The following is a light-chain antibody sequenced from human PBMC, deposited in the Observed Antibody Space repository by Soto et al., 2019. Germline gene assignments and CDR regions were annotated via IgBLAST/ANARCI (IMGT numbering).Light chain of an antibody. CDR2: EGS. J-gene: IGLJ1*01. CDR3: CSYAGSVYV. Sequence: QSARTHPASVSGSPGQSITISCTGTSSDVGSYNLVSWYQQHPGKAPKLMIYEGSKRPSGVSNRFSGSKSGNTASLTISGPQAEDEADYYCCSYAGSVYVFGTGTKVTVL. CDR1: SSDVGSYNL. V-gene: IGLV2-23*01.